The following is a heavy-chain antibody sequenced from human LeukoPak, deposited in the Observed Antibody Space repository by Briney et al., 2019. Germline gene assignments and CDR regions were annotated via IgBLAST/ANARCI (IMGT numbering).Heavy chain of an antibody. Sequence: PSETLSLTCTVSGASISSYYWSWIRQPPGKGLEWIGFIYYSGSTNYNPSLKSRVTISVDTSKNQFSLKLSSVTAADTAVYYCARHDPGIAAAGRRWFDPWGQGTLVTVSS. V-gene: IGHV4-59*08. CDR3: ARHDPGIAAAGRRWFDP. CDR2: IYYSGST. J-gene: IGHJ5*02. CDR1: GASISSYY. D-gene: IGHD6-13*01.